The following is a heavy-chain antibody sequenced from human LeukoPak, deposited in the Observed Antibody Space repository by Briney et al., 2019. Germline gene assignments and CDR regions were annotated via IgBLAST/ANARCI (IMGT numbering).Heavy chain of an antibody. Sequence: SETLSLTCAVYGGSFSGYYWSWIRHPPGKGLEWIGEINHSGSTNYNPSLKSRVTISVDTSKNQFSLKLSSVTAADTAVYYCGRSAGFVHFDHWGQGTLVTVTS. J-gene: IGHJ4*02. V-gene: IGHV4-34*01. CDR1: GGSFSGYY. D-gene: IGHD3-16*01. CDR2: INHSGST. CDR3: GRSAGFVHFDH.